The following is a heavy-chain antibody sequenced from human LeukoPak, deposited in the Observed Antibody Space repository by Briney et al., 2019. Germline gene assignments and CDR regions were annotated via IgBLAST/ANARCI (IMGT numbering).Heavy chain of an antibody. CDR2: IIPIFGTA. Sequence: SVKVSCKASGGTFSSYAISWVRQAPGQGLEWMGGIIPIFGTANYAQKFQGRVTITADESTSTAYMELSSLRSEDTAVYYCARRRGSYDCWSVAIDNWFDTWGQGNLVTVSS. J-gene: IGHJ5*02. CDR1: GGTFSSYA. V-gene: IGHV1-69*13. D-gene: IGHD3-3*01. CDR3: ARRRGSYDCWSVAIDNWFDT.